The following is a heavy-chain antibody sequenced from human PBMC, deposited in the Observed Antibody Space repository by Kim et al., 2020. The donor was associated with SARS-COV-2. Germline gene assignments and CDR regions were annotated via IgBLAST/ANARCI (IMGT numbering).Heavy chain of an antibody. D-gene: IGHD3-16*01. Sequence: GESLKISCKGSGYSFTSYWIGWVRQMPGKGLEWMGIIYPGDSDTRYSPSFQGQVTISADKSISTAYLQWSSLKASDTAMYYCARQEGGGRWLQRDDAFDIWGQGTMVTVSS. CDR1: GYSFTSYW. CDR2: IYPGDSDT. CDR3: ARQEGGGRWLQRDDAFDI. J-gene: IGHJ3*02. V-gene: IGHV5-51*01.